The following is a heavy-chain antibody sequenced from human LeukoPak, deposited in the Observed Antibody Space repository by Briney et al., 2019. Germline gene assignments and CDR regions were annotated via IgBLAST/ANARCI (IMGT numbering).Heavy chain of an antibody. CDR1: GYTFTSYG. D-gene: IGHD3-3*02. CDR2: ISAYNGNT. V-gene: IGHV1-18*01. CDR3: AREAFLEWLPKYYFDY. Sequence: GASVKVSCKASGYTFTSYGISWVRQAPGQGLEWMGWISAYNGNTNYAQKLQGRVTMTTDTSTSTAYMELRSLRSDDTAAYYCAREAFLEWLPKYYFDYWGQGTLVTVSS. J-gene: IGHJ4*02.